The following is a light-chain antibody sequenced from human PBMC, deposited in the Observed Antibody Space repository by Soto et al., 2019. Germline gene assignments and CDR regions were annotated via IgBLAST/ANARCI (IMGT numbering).Light chain of an antibody. CDR3: QQYNNWQT. J-gene: IGKJ1*01. CDR1: QSVRSN. CDR2: AAS. V-gene: IGKV3-15*01. Sequence: EIVMTQSPATLSASPGERATLSCRASQSVRSNLAWYHQRPGQAPRLLIYAASARATGIPARFSGSGSGTEFTLTISGLQSEDFGLYYCQQYNNWQTFGQGTKVDIK.